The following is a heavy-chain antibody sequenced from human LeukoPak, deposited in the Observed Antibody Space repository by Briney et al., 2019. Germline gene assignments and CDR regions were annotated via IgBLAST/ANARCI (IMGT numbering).Heavy chain of an antibody. CDR3: ARAQTPFYYDSSAYYSDF. CDR2: MSPYTGKT. CDR1: GYTFTNFD. J-gene: IGHJ4*02. D-gene: IGHD6-25*01. Sequence: GASVKVSCKTSGYTFTNFDINWVRQATGQGLEWLGWMSPYTGKTGYAQKFQGRVTFTGDTSIRTVYMEVSSLTSDDTAGYYCARAQTPFYYDSSAYYSDFWGQGTLVTVSS. V-gene: IGHV1-8*03.